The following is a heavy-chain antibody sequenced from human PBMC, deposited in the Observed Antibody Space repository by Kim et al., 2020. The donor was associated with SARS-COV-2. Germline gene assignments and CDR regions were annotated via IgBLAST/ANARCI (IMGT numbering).Heavy chain of an antibody. CDR3: ARRFITMVRGVIAPFDY. Sequence: SETLSLTCAVYGGSFSGYYWSWIRQPPGKGLEWIGEINHSGSTNYNPSLKSRVTISVDTSKNQFSLKLSSVTAADTAVYYFARRFITMVRGVIAPFDYWG. D-gene: IGHD3-10*01. CDR1: GGSFSGYY. CDR2: INHSGST. J-gene: IGHJ4*01. V-gene: IGHV4-34*01.